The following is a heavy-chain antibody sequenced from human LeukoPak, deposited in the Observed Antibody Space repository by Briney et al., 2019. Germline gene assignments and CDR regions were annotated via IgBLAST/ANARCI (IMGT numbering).Heavy chain of an antibody. CDR3: ARAVAVAGTSGIRWFDP. J-gene: IGHJ5*02. V-gene: IGHV4-59*01. Sequence: PSETLSLTCTVSGGSISSYYWSWIRQPPGKGLEWIGYIYYSGSTNYNPSLKSRVTISVDTSKNQFSLKLSSVTAADTAVYYCARAVAVAGTSGIRWFDPWGQGTLVTVSS. CDR1: GGSISSYY. CDR2: IYYSGST. D-gene: IGHD6-19*01.